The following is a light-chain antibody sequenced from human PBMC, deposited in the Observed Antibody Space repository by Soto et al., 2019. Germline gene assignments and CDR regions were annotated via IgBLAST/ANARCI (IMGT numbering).Light chain of an antibody. CDR1: QSISSW. CDR3: QQYKSYPWT. CDR2: DAS. Sequence: DIQMTQSPSTLSASVGDRVTITCRASQSISSWLAWYQQKPGEAPKFLIYDASSLESGVPSRFSGSGSGTEFTLSISSLQPDDFATYYCQQYKSYPWTFGQGTRVDI. J-gene: IGKJ1*01. V-gene: IGKV1-5*01.